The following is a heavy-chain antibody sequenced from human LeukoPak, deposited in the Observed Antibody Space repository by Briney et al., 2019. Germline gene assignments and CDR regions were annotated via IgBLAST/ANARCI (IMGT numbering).Heavy chain of an antibody. Sequence: ASVKVSCKASGYTFTGYYMHWVRQAPGQGLEWMGRINPNSGGTNYAQKFQGRVTITRDTSISTAYMELSRLRSDDTAVYYCARSNGDYERDGWFDPWGQGTLVTVSS. CDR3: ARSNGDYERDGWFDP. D-gene: IGHD4-17*01. J-gene: IGHJ5*02. CDR2: INPNSGGT. V-gene: IGHV1-2*06. CDR1: GYTFTGYY.